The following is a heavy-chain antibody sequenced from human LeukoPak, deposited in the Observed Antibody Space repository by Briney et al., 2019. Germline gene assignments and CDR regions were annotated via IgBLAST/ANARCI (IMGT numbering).Heavy chain of an antibody. Sequence: PSQTLSLTCTVSGGSISSGDYYWSWIRQPPGKGLEWLGYIYYSGSTYYTPSLKSRVTISVDTSKNQFSLKLSSVTAADTAVYYCARGYCSSTSCYASYYYYGMDVWGQGTTVTVSS. CDR3: ARGYCSSTSCYASYYYYGMDV. CDR1: GGSISSGDYY. V-gene: IGHV4-30-4*01. D-gene: IGHD2-2*01. J-gene: IGHJ6*02. CDR2: IYYSGST.